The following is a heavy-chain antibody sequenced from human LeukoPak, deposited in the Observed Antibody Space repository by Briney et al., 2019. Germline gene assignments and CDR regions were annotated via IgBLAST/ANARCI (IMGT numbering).Heavy chain of an antibody. CDR2: INRDETDI. Sequence: PGESLRLSCAASGFNFNSYMGWVRQAPEDGLEWVAIINRDETDIYYVDSVEGRFTISRDNAKSSLFLEMNSLRVEDTGVYYCARGDGRGRSDGATWGPGTLVTVSS. D-gene: IGHD6-19*01. CDR1: GFNFNSY. CDR3: ARGDGRGRSDGAT. V-gene: IGHV3-7*01. J-gene: IGHJ1*01.